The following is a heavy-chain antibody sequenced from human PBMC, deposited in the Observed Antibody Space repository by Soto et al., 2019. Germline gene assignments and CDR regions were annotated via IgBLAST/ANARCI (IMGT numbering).Heavy chain of an antibody. CDR1: GYTFTNND. J-gene: IGHJ5*02. D-gene: IGHD5-18*01. CDR3: ARMESFGSLNWFDP. CDR2: MNPGSGDT. Sequence: ASVKVSCKASGYTFTNNDVSWVRQATGQGLEWMGWMNPGSGDTGYAQKFQGRVTMTRDISIATAYMELNSLTSEDTAIYYCARMESFGSLNWFDPWGQGPLVTVA. V-gene: IGHV1-8*02.